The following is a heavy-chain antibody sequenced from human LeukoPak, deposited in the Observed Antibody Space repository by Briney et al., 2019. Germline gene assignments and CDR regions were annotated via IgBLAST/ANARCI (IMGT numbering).Heavy chain of an antibody. CDR1: GFTFSSYV. V-gene: IGHV3-33*01. CDR3: ARDRSVVRGVTNFDY. CDR2: IWYDGSNK. Sequence: GGSLRLSCAASGFTFSSYVMHWVRQAPGKGLEWVAVIWYDGSNKYYADSVKGRFTISRDNSKNTLYLQMNSLRAEDTAVYYCARDRSVVRGVTNFDYWGQGTLVTVSS. D-gene: IGHD3-10*01. J-gene: IGHJ4*02.